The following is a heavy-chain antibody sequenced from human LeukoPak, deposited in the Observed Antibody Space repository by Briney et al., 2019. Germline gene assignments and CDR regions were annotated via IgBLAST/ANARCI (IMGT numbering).Heavy chain of an antibody. D-gene: IGHD1-26*01. Sequence: PGGSLRLSCAASGFTFSNYGMHWVRQAPGKGLEWVAVISDDGTKKYYADSVKGRFAISRDNSKNTLYLQMNSLRAEDTAVYYCAKVARLGWELLSYYFDYWGQGTLVTVSS. V-gene: IGHV3-30*18. J-gene: IGHJ4*02. CDR2: ISDDGTKK. CDR1: GFTFSNYG. CDR3: AKVARLGWELLSYYFDY.